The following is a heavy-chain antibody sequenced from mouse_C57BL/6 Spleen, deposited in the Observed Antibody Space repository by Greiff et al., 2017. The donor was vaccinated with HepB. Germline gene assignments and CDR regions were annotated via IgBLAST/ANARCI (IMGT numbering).Heavy chain of an antibody. Sequence: EVQLVESGGGLVKPGGSLKLSCAASGFTFSSYAMSWVRQTPEKRLEWVATISDGGSYTYYPDNVKGRFTISRDNAKNNLYLQMSHLKSEDTAMYYCARDRDGFFDYGGQGTTLTVSS. V-gene: IGHV5-4*01. D-gene: IGHD2-3*01. CDR3: ARDRDGFFDY. CDR2: ISDGGSYT. J-gene: IGHJ2*01. CDR1: GFTFSSYA.